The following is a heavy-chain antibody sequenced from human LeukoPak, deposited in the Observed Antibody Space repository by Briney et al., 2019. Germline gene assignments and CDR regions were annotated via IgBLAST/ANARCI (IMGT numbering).Heavy chain of an antibody. Sequence: ASVKVSCKASGYTFTSYGISWARQAPGQGLEGMGWISAYNGNTNYAQKLQGRVTMTTDTSTSTAYMELRSLRSDDTAVYYCALSGSYAPFDYWGQGTLVTVSS. J-gene: IGHJ4*02. CDR3: ALSGSYAPFDY. CDR1: GYTFTSYG. D-gene: IGHD1-26*01. CDR2: ISAYNGNT. V-gene: IGHV1-18*01.